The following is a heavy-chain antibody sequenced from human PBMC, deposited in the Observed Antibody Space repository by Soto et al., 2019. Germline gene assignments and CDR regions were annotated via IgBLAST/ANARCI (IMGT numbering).Heavy chain of an antibody. J-gene: IGHJ4*02. CDR1: GGSISSYF. D-gene: IGHD3-22*01. V-gene: IGHV4-59*01. Sequence: SETLSLTCTVSGGSISSYFWSWIRQPPGKGLEWIGYIYYSGSTNYNPSLKSRVTISVDTSKNQFSLRLSSVTAADTAVYYCANYDSSGFGIWGWGQGTLVTVSS. CDR2: IYYSGST. CDR3: ANYDSSGFGIWG.